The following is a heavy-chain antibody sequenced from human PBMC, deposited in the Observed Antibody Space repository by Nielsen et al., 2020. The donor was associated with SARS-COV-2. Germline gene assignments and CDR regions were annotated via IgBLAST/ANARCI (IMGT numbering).Heavy chain of an antibody. J-gene: IGHJ5*02. CDR3: ARGIQLLYWFDP. D-gene: IGHD2-2*01. CDR2: IYYSGGT. V-gene: IGHV4-59*01. Sequence: WIRQPPGKGLEWIGYIYYSGGTNYNPSLKSRVTISVDTSKNQFSLKLSSVTAADTAVYYCARGIQLLYWFDPWGQGTLVTVSS.